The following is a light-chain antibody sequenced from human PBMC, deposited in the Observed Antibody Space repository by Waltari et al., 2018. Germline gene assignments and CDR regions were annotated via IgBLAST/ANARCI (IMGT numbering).Light chain of an antibody. Sequence: IQMTHSPSPLSASVVDRVPLTCRASENVSKWLAWYQQKPGKAPKLLVYKASTLRSGVPSRFSGSGSGTEVSLTISSLQHDDFATYYCQQSYTYSYTFGQGTKLEIK. CDR2: KAS. CDR1: ENVSKW. J-gene: IGKJ2*01. V-gene: IGKV1-5*03. CDR3: QQSYTYSYT.